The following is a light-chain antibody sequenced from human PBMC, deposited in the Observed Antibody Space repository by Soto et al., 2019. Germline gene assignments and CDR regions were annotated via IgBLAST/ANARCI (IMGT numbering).Light chain of an antibody. Sequence: IQMTQSPSSLSSSLINRFTIAFGASQSISSYLNWYQQKPGKAPKLLIYAASSLQSGVPSRFSGSGSGTDFTLTISSLQPEDFATYYCQQSYSTPRTFGQGTKVDI. CDR1: QSISSY. J-gene: IGKJ1*01. V-gene: IGKV1-39*01. CDR3: QQSYSTPRT. CDR2: AAS.